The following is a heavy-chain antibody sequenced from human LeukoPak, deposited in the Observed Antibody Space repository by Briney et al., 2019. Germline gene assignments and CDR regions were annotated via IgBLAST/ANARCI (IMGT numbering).Heavy chain of an antibody. J-gene: IGHJ4*02. CDR3: ARATGQEEWLSWGIFDY. CDR1: GDSVSSNSAT. Sequence: SQTLSLTCAISGDSVSSNSATWNWIRQSPSRGLEWLGRTYYKSKWYNDYAVSVKSRITINPDTSKNQFSLQLNSVTPEDTAVYYCARATGQEEWLSWGIFDYWGQGTLVTVSS. D-gene: IGHD6-19*01. CDR2: TYYKSKWYN. V-gene: IGHV6-1*01.